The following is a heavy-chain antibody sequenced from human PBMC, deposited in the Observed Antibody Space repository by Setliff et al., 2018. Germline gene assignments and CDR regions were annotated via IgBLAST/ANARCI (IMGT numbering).Heavy chain of an antibody. CDR3: VRHPYYDSSGYYSYFDY. D-gene: IGHD3-22*01. CDR2: LKPGDSGI. Sequence: GESLKISCRGSGYTFSDYWIGWVRQMPGKGLEWMGILKPGDSGIRYSPSFQGQVTLSADTSIATAYLHWTSLKASDTAMYYCVRHPYYDSSGYYSYFDYWGQGALVTVSS. CDR1: GYTFSDYW. J-gene: IGHJ4*02. V-gene: IGHV5-51*01.